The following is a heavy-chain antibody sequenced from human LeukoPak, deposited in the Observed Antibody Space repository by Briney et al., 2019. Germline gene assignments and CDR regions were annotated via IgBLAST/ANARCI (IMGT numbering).Heavy chain of an antibody. V-gene: IGHV4-59*01. CDR3: ARVTAVYYGMDV. J-gene: IGHJ6*02. Sequence: SETLSLTCTVSGGSISSYYWSWIRQPPGKGLEWIGYIYYSVSTNYNPSLKSRVTISVDTSKNQFSLKLSSVTAADTAVYYCARVTAVYYGMDVWGQGTTVTVSS. D-gene: IGHD6-19*01. CDR2: IYYSVST. CDR1: GGSISSYY.